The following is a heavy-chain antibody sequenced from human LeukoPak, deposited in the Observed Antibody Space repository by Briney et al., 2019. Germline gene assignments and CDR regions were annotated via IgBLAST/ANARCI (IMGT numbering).Heavy chain of an antibody. J-gene: IGHJ4*02. V-gene: IGHV4-34*01. CDR1: GGSFSGYY. CDR2: INHSGST. Sequence: PSETLSLTCAVYGGSFSGYYWSWIRQPPGKGLEWIGEINHSGSTNYNPSLKSRVTISVDTSKNQFSLKLSSVTAADTAVYYCARGSRNHDYWGQGTLVTVSS. CDR3: ARGSRNHDY. D-gene: IGHD1-14*01.